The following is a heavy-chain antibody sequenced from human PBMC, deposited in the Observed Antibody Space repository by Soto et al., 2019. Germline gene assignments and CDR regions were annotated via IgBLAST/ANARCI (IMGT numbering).Heavy chain of an antibody. Sequence: SQTLSLTCTVSGGSISSYYWSWIRQPPGKGLEWIGYIYYSGSTNYNPSLKSRVTISVDTSKNQFYLKMSSVTAADTAVYYCAREHDCSSTSFYEYWFDPWGQGTLVTVSS. CDR2: IYYSGST. CDR3: AREHDCSSTSFYEYWFDP. CDR1: GGSISSYY. D-gene: IGHD2-2*01. V-gene: IGHV4-59*01. J-gene: IGHJ5*02.